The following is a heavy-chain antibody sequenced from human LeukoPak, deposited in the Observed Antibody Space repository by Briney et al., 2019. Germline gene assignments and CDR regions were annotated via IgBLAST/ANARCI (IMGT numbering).Heavy chain of an antibody. Sequence: HPGGSLRLSCAASGFTFTDYAMSWVRQAPGKGLECVSATSGSGYHIHYADSVKGRFTISRDTSNNTLYLRMNSLGPEDTAIYYCAKDFYDKSGYSLGYWGQGTLVTVSS. CDR2: TSGSGYHI. CDR1: GFTFTDYA. D-gene: IGHD3-22*01. V-gene: IGHV3-23*01. CDR3: AKDFYDKSGYSLGY. J-gene: IGHJ4*02.